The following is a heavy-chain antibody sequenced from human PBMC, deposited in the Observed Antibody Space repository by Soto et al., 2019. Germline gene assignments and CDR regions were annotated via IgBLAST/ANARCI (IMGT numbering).Heavy chain of an antibody. D-gene: IGHD3-10*01. CDR3: ASSYYYGSGSFQNWFDP. J-gene: IGHJ5*02. CDR1: GGSISSGDYY. Sequence: SETLSLTCTVSGGSISSGDYYWSWIRQPPGKGLEWIGYIYYSGSTYYNPSLKSRVTISVDTSKNQFSLKLSSVTAADTAVYYCASSYYYGSGSFQNWFDPWCQGTLVTVSS. CDR2: IYYSGST. V-gene: IGHV4-30-4*01.